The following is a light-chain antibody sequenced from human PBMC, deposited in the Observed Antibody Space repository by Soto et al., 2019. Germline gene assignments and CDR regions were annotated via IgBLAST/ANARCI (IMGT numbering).Light chain of an antibody. V-gene: IGKV4-1*01. J-gene: IGKJ1*01. CDR2: CAS. CDR1: QSVLHSSNNDNY. Sequence: DIVMTQSPDSLAVSLGERATINCRSSQSVLHSSNNDNYLAWYQQKPGQPPKLLIYCASTRQSGVPDRVSGSGSGTDFTLIISSLQAEDVAVYYCQQYYSTPRTFGQGTKVEIK. CDR3: QQYYSTPRT.